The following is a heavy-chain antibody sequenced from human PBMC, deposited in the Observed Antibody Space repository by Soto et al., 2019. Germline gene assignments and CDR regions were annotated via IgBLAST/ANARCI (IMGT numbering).Heavy chain of an antibody. J-gene: IGHJ3*02. V-gene: IGHV4-61*01. CDR2: IHYRGST. D-gene: IGHD6-13*01. CDR3: ARYSSPEFDAFDI. Sequence: QVQLQESGPGLVKPSETLSLTCTVSGGSVSSGSYYWNWIRQPPGKGLEWIGFIHYRGSTNYNPFLKSLVTLAGDTSKKPVSLKLHSVTAADTAVYYCARYSSPEFDAFDIWGQGTMVTVSS. CDR1: GGSVSSGSYY.